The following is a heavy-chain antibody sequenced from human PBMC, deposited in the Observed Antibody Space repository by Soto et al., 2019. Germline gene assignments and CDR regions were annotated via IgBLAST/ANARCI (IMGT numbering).Heavy chain of an antibody. CDR1: GGSISSGGYY. Sequence: TSETLSLTCTVSGGSISSGGYYWSWIRQHPGKGLEWIGYIYYSGSTYYNPSLKSRVTISVDTSKNQFSLKLSSVTAADTAVYYCARTLGRGIAASDYWGQGTLVTVSS. CDR3: ARTLGRGIAASDY. V-gene: IGHV4-31*03. CDR2: IYYSGST. D-gene: IGHD6-13*01. J-gene: IGHJ4*02.